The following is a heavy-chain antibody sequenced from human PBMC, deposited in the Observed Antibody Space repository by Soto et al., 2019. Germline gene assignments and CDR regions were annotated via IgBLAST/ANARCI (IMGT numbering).Heavy chain of an antibody. V-gene: IGHV1-69*01. J-gene: IGHJ6*02. D-gene: IGHD3-9*01. CDR1: GGTFSSYA. Sequence: QVQLVQSGAEVKKPGSSVKVSCKASGGTFSSYAISWVRQAPGQGLEWMGGIIPIFGTANYAQKFQGRVTITADESTSTAYMELSSLRSEDTAVYYCARDRGAYFDWPNDYGMDVWGQGTTVTVSS. CDR2: IIPIFGTA. CDR3: ARDRGAYFDWPNDYGMDV.